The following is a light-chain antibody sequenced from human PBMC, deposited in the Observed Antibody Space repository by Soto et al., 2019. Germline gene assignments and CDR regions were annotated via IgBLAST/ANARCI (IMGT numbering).Light chain of an antibody. CDR2: VAS. CDR1: QSISSW. J-gene: IGKJ3*01. Sequence: DIQMTQSPSTLSASVGDRVTITCRASQSISSWLAWYQQKPGKAPKLLIYVASSLESGVPSRFSGSVSGTEFTLTISSLQPDDFATYYCQQYNSYSPRAFGPGTKVDIK. CDR3: QQYNSYSPRA. V-gene: IGKV1-5*01.